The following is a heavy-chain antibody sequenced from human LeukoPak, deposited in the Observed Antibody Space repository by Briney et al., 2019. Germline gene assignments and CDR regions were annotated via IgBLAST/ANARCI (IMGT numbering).Heavy chain of an antibody. J-gene: IGHJ6*03. Sequence: PSETLSLTCTVSGGSISSYYWSWIRQPPGKGLEWIGYIYYSGSTNYNPSLKSRVTISVDTSKNQFSLKLSSVTAADTAVYYCARGIVVVPAAISSYYYMDVWGKGTTVTVSS. CDR1: GGSISSYY. D-gene: IGHD2-2*01. CDR3: ARGIVVVPAAISSYYYMDV. V-gene: IGHV4-59*01. CDR2: IYYSGST.